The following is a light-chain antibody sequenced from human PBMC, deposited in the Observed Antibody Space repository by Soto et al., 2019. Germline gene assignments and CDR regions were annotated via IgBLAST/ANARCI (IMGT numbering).Light chain of an antibody. V-gene: IGKV1-27*01. CDR1: QGIGVY. CDR3: QKYNSAPLT. CDR2: AAS. J-gene: IGKJ4*01. Sequence: DIQMTQSPSSLSASLGDRVTITCRASQGIGVYLAWFQQKPGKVPKLLIYAASALQSGVPSRFSGSGSGTDFTFTISSLQPEDFATYYCQKYNSAPLTLGGGTKVEIK.